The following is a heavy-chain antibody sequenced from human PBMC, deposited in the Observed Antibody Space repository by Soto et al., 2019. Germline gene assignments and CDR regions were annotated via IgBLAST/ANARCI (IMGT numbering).Heavy chain of an antibody. Sequence: QVQLVQSGAEVKKPGSSVKVSCKASGGTFSSYAISWVRQAPGQGLEWMVGIIPIFGTANYAQKFQGRVTITADESTSTAYMELSSLRSEDTAVYYCARGVRATDYYYYYGMDVWGQGTTVTVSS. CDR3: ARGVRATDYYYYYGMDV. J-gene: IGHJ6*02. CDR2: IIPIFGTA. V-gene: IGHV1-69*01. D-gene: IGHD1-26*01. CDR1: GGTFSSYA.